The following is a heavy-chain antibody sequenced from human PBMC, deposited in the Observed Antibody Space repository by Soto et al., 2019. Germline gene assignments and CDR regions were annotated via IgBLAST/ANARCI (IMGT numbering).Heavy chain of an antibody. CDR2: ISSSGSHI. CDR3: ARDVRRFFDY. Sequence: GGSLRLSCAASGFTFTSYSMNWVRQAPGKGLEWLSYISSSGSHIFYADSVKGRFTISRDNAENSLYLRMTSLRDEDTAVYYWARDVRRFFDYWGQGTLVTVSS. V-gene: IGHV3-48*02. J-gene: IGHJ4*02. CDR1: GFTFTSYS.